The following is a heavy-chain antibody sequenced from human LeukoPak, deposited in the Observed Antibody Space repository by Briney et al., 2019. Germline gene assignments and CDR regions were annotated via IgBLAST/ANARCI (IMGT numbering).Heavy chain of an antibody. CDR1: GFTFSSYA. V-gene: IGHV3-23*01. Sequence: GGSLRLSCAASGFTFSSYAMSWVRQAPGKGLEWVSAISGSGGSTYYADSVKGRFTISRVNSKNTLYLQMNSLRAEDTAVYYCAKHESYYDSSGPPDYWGQGTLVTVSS. D-gene: IGHD3-22*01. CDR2: ISGSGGST. J-gene: IGHJ4*02. CDR3: AKHESYYDSSGPPDY.